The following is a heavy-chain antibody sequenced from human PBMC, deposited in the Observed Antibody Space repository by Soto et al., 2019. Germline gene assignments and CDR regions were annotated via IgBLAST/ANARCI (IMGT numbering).Heavy chain of an antibody. D-gene: IGHD6-19*01. CDR3: ARVWAVEVAGELDKWFDP. CDR2: IYHSGST. CDR1: GYSISSGYY. Sequence: PSETLSLTCAVSGYSISSGYYWGWIRQPPGKGLEWIGSIYHSGSTYYNPSLKSRVTISVDTSKNQFSLKLSSVTAADTAVYYCARVWAVEVAGELDKWFDPWGQGTLVTVSS. J-gene: IGHJ5*02. V-gene: IGHV4-38-2*01.